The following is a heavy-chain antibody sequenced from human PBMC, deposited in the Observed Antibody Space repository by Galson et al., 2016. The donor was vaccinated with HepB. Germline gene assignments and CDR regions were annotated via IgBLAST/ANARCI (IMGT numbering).Heavy chain of an antibody. D-gene: IGHD1-1*01. J-gene: IGHJ4*02. V-gene: IGHV1-18*01. CDR3: ARDANGNLDY. CDR2: ISTNSGST. CDR1: GYIFTRNG. Sequence: SVKVSCKASGYIFTRNGISWVRQAPGQGLEWLGWISTNSGSTNYAQKVQDRITMTTDTSTRTVYMELRSLTSDDTAVYYCARDANGNLDYWGQGTLVTVSS.